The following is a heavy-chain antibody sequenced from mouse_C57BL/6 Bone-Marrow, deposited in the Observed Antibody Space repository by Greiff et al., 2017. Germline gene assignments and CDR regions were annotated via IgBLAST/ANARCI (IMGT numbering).Heavy chain of an antibody. Sequence: VPLQQSVAELVRPGASVKLSCTASGFNLKNTYMHWVKQRPEQGLEWIGRIDTANGNTKYAPMFPGKATITADTSSNTAYLQLSSLASEDTAIYYGARYPFYYCYDYWGQGTTLTVSS. CDR3: ARYPFYYCYDY. V-gene: IGHV14-3*01. CDR2: IDTANGNT. J-gene: IGHJ2*01. CDR1: GFNLKNTY. D-gene: IGHD2-2*01.